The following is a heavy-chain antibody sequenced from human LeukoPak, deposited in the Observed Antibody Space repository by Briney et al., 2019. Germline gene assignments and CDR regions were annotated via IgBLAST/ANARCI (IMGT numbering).Heavy chain of an antibody. CDR3: AKESCTGSSCYEPR. D-gene: IGHD2-15*01. Sequence: GGSLRLSCVASGFTFSSYGIHWVRQAPGKGLEWVAFIRYDGSNKYYADSVKGRFTISRDNSKNTLYLQVNSLRAEDTAVYYCAKESCTGSSCYEPRWGQGTLVTVSS. CDR1: GFTFSSYG. J-gene: IGHJ4*02. CDR2: IRYDGSNK. V-gene: IGHV3-30*02.